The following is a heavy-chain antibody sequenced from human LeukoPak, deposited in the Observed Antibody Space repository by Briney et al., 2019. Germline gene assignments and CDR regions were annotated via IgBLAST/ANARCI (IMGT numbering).Heavy chain of an antibody. J-gene: IGHJ6*03. D-gene: IGHD3-22*01. CDR1: GGSIISNY. CDR2: IYGSGIT. CDR3: ARLKFYDSTGYSPGYYMDV. Sequence: SETLSLTCTVSGGSIISNYWSWIRQSARTGLEWIGRIYGSGITDYNPSLKSRVTMSLDTSRKQFSLRLTSVTAADTAVYYCARLKFYDSTGYSPGYYMDVWGKGTTVSVFS. V-gene: IGHV4-4*07.